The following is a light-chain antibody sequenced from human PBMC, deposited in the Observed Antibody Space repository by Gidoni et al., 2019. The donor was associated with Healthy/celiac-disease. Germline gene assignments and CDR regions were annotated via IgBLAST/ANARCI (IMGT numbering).Light chain of an antibody. CDR3: SSYTSSSTLVV. CDR2: EVS. Sequence: QSALTQPASVSGSPGQSITISCTGTSSDVGGYNNVSWYQHQLFKAPKLMIYEVSNRPSWVSNRFSGSKSCNTASLTIAGLQAEDEADYYCSSYTSSSTLVVFGGGTKLTVL. V-gene: IGLV2-14*01. CDR1: SSDVGGYNN. J-gene: IGLJ2*01.